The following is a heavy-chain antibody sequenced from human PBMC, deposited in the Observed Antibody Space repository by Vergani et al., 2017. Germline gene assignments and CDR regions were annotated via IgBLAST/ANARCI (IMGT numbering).Heavy chain of an antibody. Sequence: EVQLVQSGAEVKKPGATMKISCKVSGYTFTDHYMHWVKQAPGKGLEWMGLVDPEDGETIYAEKFKGRVTIAADTSTDTADLELSSLRAEDTAGYYCATPQTVTTGGMEVWGQGTTVIVSS. J-gene: IGHJ6*01. D-gene: IGHD4-17*01. CDR1: GYTFTDHY. CDR2: VDPEDGET. V-gene: IGHV1-69-2*01. CDR3: ATPQTVTTGGMEV.